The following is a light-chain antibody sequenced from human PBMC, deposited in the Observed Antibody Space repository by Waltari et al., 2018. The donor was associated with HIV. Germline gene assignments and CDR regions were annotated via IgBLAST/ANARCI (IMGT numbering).Light chain of an antibody. V-gene: IGKV3-15*01. J-gene: IGKJ1*01. Sequence: ERVMTQSPVTLSVSPGERATLSCRASQTVNHNLAWYQQKPGHAPRLLIYDASTRATGIPARFSGSGSGTEFTLTISSLQSEDFAVYYCQHYNNWPLAFGQGTKVEIK. CDR3: QHYNNWPLA. CDR2: DAS. CDR1: QTVNHN.